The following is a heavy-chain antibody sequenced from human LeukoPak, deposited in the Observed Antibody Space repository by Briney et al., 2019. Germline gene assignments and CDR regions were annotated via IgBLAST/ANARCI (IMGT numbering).Heavy chain of an antibody. V-gene: IGHV1-8*02. CDR3: ARFPPRRLRLGELSYKKYYFDY. Sequence: GASVKVSCKASGYTFTGYYMHWVRQATGQGLEWMGWMNPNSGNTGYAQKFQGRVTMTRNTSISTAYMELSSLRSEDTAVYYCARFPPRRLRLGELSYKKYYFDYWGQGTLVTVSS. J-gene: IGHJ4*02. D-gene: IGHD3-16*02. CDR1: GYTFTGYY. CDR2: MNPNSGNT.